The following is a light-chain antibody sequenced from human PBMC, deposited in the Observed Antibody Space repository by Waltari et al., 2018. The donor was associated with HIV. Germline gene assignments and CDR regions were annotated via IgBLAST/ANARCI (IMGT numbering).Light chain of an antibody. CDR3: QVWDSNTYVT. V-gene: IGLV3-1*01. CDR1: ILGGQQ. Sequence: SSDLTQPPSVSVSPGQTASITCPGDILGGQQPCWYQKKPGRSPVLVIYQDNKRPSGIPERFSGSNSGDTATLTISGTQAMDEADYYCQVWDSNTYVTFGGGTKLTVL. CDR2: QDN. J-gene: IGLJ3*02.